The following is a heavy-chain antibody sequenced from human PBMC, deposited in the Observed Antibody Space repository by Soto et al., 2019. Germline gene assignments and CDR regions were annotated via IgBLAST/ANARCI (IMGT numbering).Heavy chain of an antibody. CDR3: ARGRPGGGIKRSWFDP. CDR1: GYPFTSIA. J-gene: IGHJ5*02. CDR2: MNPKTGDS. V-gene: IGHV1-8*01. Sequence: QVQLVQSGAEVKKPGASVKVSGKASGYPFTSIATYWWQRPSGQALDGMGWMNPKTGDSNSAEKFQGRLRMTRNTSTNTAYMELSSLTSEDTAVYYCARGRPGGGIKRSWFDPWGQGTLVTVST. D-gene: IGHD1-1*01.